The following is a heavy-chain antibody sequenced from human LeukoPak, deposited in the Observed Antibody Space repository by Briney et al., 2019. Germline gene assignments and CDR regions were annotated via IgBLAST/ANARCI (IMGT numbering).Heavy chain of an antibody. CDR2: IKSKTDGGTT. Sequence: GSLRLSCAASGFTFSNAWMSWVRQAPGKGLEWVGRIKSKTDGGTTDYAAPVKGRFTISRDDSKNTLYLQMNSLKTEDTAVYYCTTGKREKLLWFGELLNTPYYFDYWGQGTLVTVSS. J-gene: IGHJ4*02. CDR3: TTGKREKLLWFGELLNTPYYFDY. V-gene: IGHV3-15*01. CDR1: GFTFSNAW. D-gene: IGHD3-10*01.